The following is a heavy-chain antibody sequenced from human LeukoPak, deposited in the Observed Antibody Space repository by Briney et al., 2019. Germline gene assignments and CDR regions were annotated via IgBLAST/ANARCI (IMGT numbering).Heavy chain of an antibody. J-gene: IGHJ4*02. CDR3: AKEETIAVAGTSGY. D-gene: IGHD6-19*01. CDR2: ISGSGGST. CDR1: GFTFSSYA. Sequence: PGGSLRLSCAASGFTFSSYAMSWVRQAPGKGREGVSAISGSGGSTYYADSVKGRFTISRDNSKNTLYLQMNSLRAEDTAVYYCAKEETIAVAGTSGYWGQGTLVTVSS. V-gene: IGHV3-23*01.